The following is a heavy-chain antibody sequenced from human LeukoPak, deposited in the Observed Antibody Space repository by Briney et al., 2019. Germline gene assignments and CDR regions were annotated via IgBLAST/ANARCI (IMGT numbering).Heavy chain of an antibody. CDR2: ISAYNGNT. V-gene: IGHV1-18*01. D-gene: IGHD6-13*01. J-gene: IGHJ4*02. CDR1: GYTFTSYG. Sequence: ASVKVSCKASGYTFTSYGISWVRQAPGQGLEWMGRISAYNGNTSYAQKLQGRVTMTTDTSTSTAYMELRSLRSDDTAVYYCAREGGGIAAAGDQGDYWGQGTLVTVSS. CDR3: AREGGGIAAAGDQGDY.